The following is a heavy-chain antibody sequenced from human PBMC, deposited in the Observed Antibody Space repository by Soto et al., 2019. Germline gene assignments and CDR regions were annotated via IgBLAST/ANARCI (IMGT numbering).Heavy chain of an antibody. CDR2: MYYTGST. CDR3: ATGGPAADFDY. J-gene: IGHJ4*02. D-gene: IGHD1-1*01. CDR1: GGSITSYY. V-gene: IGHV4-59*01. Sequence: PSETLSLTCTVSGGSITSYYWSWLRQPPGKGLEWIGYMYYTGSTNYNPSLKSRVTISVDTSKNQFSLKLSSVTAADTAVYYCATGGPAADFDYWGQGSLVTVS.